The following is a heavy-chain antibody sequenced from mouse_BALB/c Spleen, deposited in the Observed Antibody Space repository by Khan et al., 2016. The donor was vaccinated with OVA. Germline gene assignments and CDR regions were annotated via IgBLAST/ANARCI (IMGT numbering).Heavy chain of an antibody. J-gene: IGHJ2*01. V-gene: IGHV5-17*02. D-gene: IGHD1-1*01. CDR2: ISGDSNTI. Sequence: EVKLEESGGGLVQPGGSRKLSCAASGFTFSSYGMHWVRQAPEKGLEWVAYISGDSNTIYYADTVKGRFTISRDNPKNTLFLQMTSLMSEDTARYYCATSYFYGYYFDYWGQGTTLTVSS. CDR3: ATSYFYGYYFDY. CDR1: GFTFSSYG.